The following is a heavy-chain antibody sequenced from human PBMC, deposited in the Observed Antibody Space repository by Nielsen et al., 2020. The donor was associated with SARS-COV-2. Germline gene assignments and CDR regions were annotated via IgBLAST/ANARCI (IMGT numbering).Heavy chain of an antibody. Sequence: SETLSLTCTVSGGSVSSGSYYWSWIRQPPGNGLEWIGYIYYSGSTYYNPSLKSRVTISVDTSKNQFSLKLSSVTAADTAVYYCARGEYSGWPYTFDYWGQGTLVTVSS. D-gene: IGHD6-19*01. J-gene: IGHJ4*02. CDR1: GGSVSSGSYY. CDR2: IYYSGST. V-gene: IGHV4-61*01. CDR3: ARGEYSGWPYTFDY.